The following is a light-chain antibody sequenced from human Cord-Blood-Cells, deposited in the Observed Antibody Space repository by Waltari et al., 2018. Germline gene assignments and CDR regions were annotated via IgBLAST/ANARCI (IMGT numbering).Light chain of an antibody. CDR2: AAS. CDR1: QSISSY. J-gene: IGKJ5*01. CDR3: QQSYSTPIT. V-gene: IGKV1-39*01. Sequence: DIQMTQSPSSLSASVVDSVTITCRASQSISSYLNWYQQKPGKAPKLLIYAASSLQSGVPSRFSGSGSETDFTLTISSLQPEDFATYYCQQSYSTPITFGQGTRLEIK.